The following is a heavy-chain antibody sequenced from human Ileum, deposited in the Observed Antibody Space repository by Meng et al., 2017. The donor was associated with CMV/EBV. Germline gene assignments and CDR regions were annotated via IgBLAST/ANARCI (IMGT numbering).Heavy chain of an antibody. CDR1: GLTFGKAW. CDR3: ATFALGF. J-gene: IGHJ4*02. V-gene: IGHV3-15*01. CDR2: IIGKADGGTI. D-gene: IGHD3-3*02. Sequence: LSCCAAGLTFGKAWVTWVRQAPGEGLEWVGRIIGKADGGTIDYGAPVQGRFTISRDESKNTLSLEMNSLKIEDTAVYYCATFALGFWGQGTLVTVSS.